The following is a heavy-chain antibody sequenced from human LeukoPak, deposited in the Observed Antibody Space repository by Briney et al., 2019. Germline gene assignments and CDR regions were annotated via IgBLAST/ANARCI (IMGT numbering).Heavy chain of an antibody. D-gene: IGHD3-16*01. J-gene: IGHJ3*02. CDR3: ARRPMMGAFDI. Sequence: SETLSLTCTVSGGSISSSSYYWGWIRQPPGKGLEWIGSIYYSGSTYYNPSLKSRDTISVDTSKNQFSLKLSSVTAADTAVYYCARRPMMGAFDIWGQGTMVTVSS. CDR2: IYYSGST. CDR1: GGSISSSSYY. V-gene: IGHV4-39*01.